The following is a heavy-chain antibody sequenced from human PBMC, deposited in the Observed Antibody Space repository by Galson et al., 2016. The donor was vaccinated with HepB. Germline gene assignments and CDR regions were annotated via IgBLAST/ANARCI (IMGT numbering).Heavy chain of an antibody. CDR1: EYTFISYH. V-gene: IGHV1-46*01. Sequence: SVKVSCKASEYTFISYHMHWVRQARGQGLEWMGIINPSGGSTSYAQKFQDRVTMTRDTSTSTVYMELSSLRSENTAVYYCARVLYGGKGEIDYWGQGTLVTVSS. CDR3: ARVLYGGKGEIDY. CDR2: INPSGGST. J-gene: IGHJ4*02. D-gene: IGHD4-23*01.